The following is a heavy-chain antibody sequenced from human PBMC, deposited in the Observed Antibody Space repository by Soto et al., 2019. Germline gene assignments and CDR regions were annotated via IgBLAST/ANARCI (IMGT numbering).Heavy chain of an antibody. D-gene: IGHD1-26*01. CDR1: GYTFTSYG. J-gene: IGHJ4*02. CDR2: ISAYNGNT. V-gene: IGHV1-18*04. CDR3: ARAGSYPLRFFDY. Sequence: ASVRVSGKASGYTFTSYGIRWVRQEPGQGLEWMGWISAYNGNTNYAQKLQGRVTMTTDTSTSTAYMELRSLRSDDTAVYYCARAGSYPLRFFDYWGQGTLVTVS.